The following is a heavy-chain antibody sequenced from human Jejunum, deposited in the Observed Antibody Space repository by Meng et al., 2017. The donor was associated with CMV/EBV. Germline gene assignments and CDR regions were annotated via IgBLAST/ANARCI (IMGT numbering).Heavy chain of an antibody. D-gene: IGHD5-12*01. J-gene: IGHJ4*02. CDR3: ARQFSYDYWEDFNPYYFDY. CDR2: ISYTRSA. Sequence: SRNSHWSGIPQSPGRGVEWIGSISYTRSAVSNPSLKSRLAISVDTSKNQFFLGLTSVTAADTAIYYCARQFSYDYWEDFNPYYFDYWGQGTLVTVSS. CDR1: SRNSH. V-gene: IGHV4-39*01.